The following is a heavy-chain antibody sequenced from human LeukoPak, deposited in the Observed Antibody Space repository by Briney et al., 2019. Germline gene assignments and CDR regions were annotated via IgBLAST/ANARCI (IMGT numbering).Heavy chain of an antibody. CDR3: ARGGGTIFGVVIIPVDWFDP. CDR1: GGSISSYY. CDR2: IYYSAST. Sequence: PSETLSLTCTVSGGSISSYYWSWIRQPPGKGLEWIGYIYYSASTNYNPSLKSRVTISVDTSKNQFSLKLSSATAADTAVYYCARGGGTIFGVVIIPVDWFDPWGQGTLVTVSS. V-gene: IGHV4-59*01. J-gene: IGHJ5*02. D-gene: IGHD3-3*01.